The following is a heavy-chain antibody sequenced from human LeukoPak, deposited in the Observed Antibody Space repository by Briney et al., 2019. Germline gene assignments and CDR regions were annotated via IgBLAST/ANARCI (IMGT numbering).Heavy chain of an antibody. J-gene: IGHJ4*02. CDR3: AKALRYSSGWYFDY. CDR1: RFTFDDFG. CDR2: ISWNSGSI. V-gene: IGHV3-9*01. Sequence: PGGSLRLSCAGSRFTFDDFGMSWVRQAPGKGLEWVSGISWNSGSIGYADSVKGRFTISRDNAKNSLYLQMNSLRAEDTALYYCAKALRYSSGWYFDYWGQGTLATVSS. D-gene: IGHD6-19*01.